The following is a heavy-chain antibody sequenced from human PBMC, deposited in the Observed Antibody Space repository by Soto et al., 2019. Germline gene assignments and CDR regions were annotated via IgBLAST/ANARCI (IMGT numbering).Heavy chain of an antibody. J-gene: IGHJ4*02. CDR2: MNPNSGNT. CDR3: AIPNKTKYCSSTSCRIGVFDY. CDR1: GYTFTSYD. D-gene: IGHD2-2*01. Sequence: GASVKVSCKASGYTFTSYDINWVRQATGQGLEWMGWMNPNSGNTGYAQKFQGRVTMTRNTSISTAYMELSSLRSEDTAVYYCAIPNKTKYCSSTSCRIGVFDYWGQGTLVTVSS. V-gene: IGHV1-8*01.